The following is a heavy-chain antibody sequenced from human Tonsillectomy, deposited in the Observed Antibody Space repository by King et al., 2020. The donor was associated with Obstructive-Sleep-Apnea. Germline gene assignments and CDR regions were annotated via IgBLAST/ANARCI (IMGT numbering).Heavy chain of an antibody. J-gene: IGHJ4*02. CDR1: GYTFTGYG. V-gene: IGHV1-3*01. D-gene: IGHD2-2*01. CDR3: ARLFANCPIISCSDY. Sequence: QLVQSGAEMKKPGASVKVSCKASGYTFTGYGIHWVRQAPGQRLEWMGWIDAGNGNTKYSQTFQDRVAISMDTSANTAYMELTSLRSEDTAVYYCARLFANCPIISCSDYWGQGTLVS. CDR2: IDAGNGNT.